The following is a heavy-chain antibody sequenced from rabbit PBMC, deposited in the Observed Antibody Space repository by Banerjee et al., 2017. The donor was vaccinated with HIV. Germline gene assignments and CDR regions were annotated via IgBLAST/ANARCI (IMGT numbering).Heavy chain of an antibody. CDR3: ARDLAGIIGWNFGL. CDR2: IYADSSGKT. CDR1: GFSFSGNYY. V-gene: IGHV1S45*01. Sequence: QEQLVESGGGLGQPEGSLTLTCTASGFSFSGNYYMSWVRQAPGKGLEWIACIYADSSGKTVYASWAKGRFTISKTSSTTVTLQMTSLTAADTATYLCARDLAGIIGWNFGLWGQGTLVTVS. D-gene: IGHD4-1*01. J-gene: IGHJ3*01.